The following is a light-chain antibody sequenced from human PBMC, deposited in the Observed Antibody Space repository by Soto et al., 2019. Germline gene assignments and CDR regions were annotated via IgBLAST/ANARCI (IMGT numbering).Light chain of an antibody. CDR3: CAYAGSNTLV. V-gene: IGLV2-23*01. J-gene: IGLJ2*01. CDR2: EGN. CDR1: SSDIGDYNF. Sequence: QSALTQPPSASGSPGQSVTVSCTGSSSDIGDYNFVSWYQQHPGKAPKLIIYEGNKRPSGVSNRFSASKSGNTASLTISGLQAEDEADYYCCAYAGSNTLVFGGGTKLTVL.